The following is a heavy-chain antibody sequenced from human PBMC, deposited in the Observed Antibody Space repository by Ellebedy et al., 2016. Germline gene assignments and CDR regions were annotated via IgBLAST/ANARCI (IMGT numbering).Heavy chain of an antibody. V-gene: IGHV3-23*01. CDR2: ISGAGYTT. J-gene: IGHJ5*02. Sequence: GESLKISXATSGFSFSNYFMTWIRRAPGKGLEWVATISGAGYTTFFADSVKGRFTISRDNAKNSVYLQMNSLRGEDTALYYCARGVGGTSLNWFDPWGQGTLVTVSS. D-gene: IGHD3-16*01. CDR1: GFSFSNYF. CDR3: ARGVGGTSLNWFDP.